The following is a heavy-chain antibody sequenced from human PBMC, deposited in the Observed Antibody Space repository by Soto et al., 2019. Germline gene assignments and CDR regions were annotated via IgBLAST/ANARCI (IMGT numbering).Heavy chain of an antibody. CDR2: INYSGST. CDR3: ARHRIVVVAVATPNWFDS. Sequence: LSLTCTVSSVSISSRLYYWGWIRQPPGKGLEWIGSINYSGSTYYNPSLKSRVTISVDTSKNQYSLKVNSVTAADTAVYYCARHRIVVVAVATPNWFDSWGQGTPVTVSS. D-gene: IGHD2-15*01. J-gene: IGHJ5*01. CDR1: SVSISSRLYY. V-gene: IGHV4-39*01.